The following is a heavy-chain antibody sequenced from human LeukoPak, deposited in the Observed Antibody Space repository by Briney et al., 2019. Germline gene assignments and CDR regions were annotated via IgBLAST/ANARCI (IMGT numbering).Heavy chain of an antibody. CDR2: IYSGGST. V-gene: IGHV3-66*02. J-gene: IGHJ6*03. CDR1: GLTVNSNY. Sequence: GGSLRLSCAASGLTVNSNYMRCVRQAPGKGLEWVSVIYSGGSTYYADSVKGRFTISRDNSKNTLYLQMNSLRAEDTAVYYCARDGHYDFWSGRYYYYYYMDVWGKGTTVTVSS. CDR3: ARDGHYDFWSGRYYYYYYMDV. D-gene: IGHD3-3*01.